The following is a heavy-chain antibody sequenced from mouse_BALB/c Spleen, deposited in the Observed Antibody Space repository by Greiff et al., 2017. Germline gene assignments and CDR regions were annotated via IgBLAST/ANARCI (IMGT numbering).Heavy chain of an antibody. Sequence: QVQLKQSGAELVRPGVSVKISCKGSGYTFTDYAMHWVKQSHAKSLEWIGVISTYYGDASYNQKFKGKATMTVDKSSSTAYMELARLTSEDSAIYYCARGYYGSSYVWFAYWGQGTLVTVSA. J-gene: IGHJ3*01. CDR1: GYTFTDYA. CDR3: ARGYYGSSYVWFAY. V-gene: IGHV1S137*01. CDR2: ISTYYGDA. D-gene: IGHD1-1*01.